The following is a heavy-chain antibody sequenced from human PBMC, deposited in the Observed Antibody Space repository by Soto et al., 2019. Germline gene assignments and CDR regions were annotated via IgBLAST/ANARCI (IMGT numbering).Heavy chain of an antibody. J-gene: IGHJ6*02. Sequence: EVQLVESGGGLVQPGGSLRLSCAASGFIFDNHYMDWVRQAPGKGPEWVGRIRTKVNSYTTEYAASVKGRFTISRDDSKNSLYLQMNSLKTEDTAVYYSADVGSSYGMDVWGQGTTVTVSS. CDR1: GFIFDNHY. D-gene: IGHD1-1*01. CDR3: ADVGSSYGMDV. CDR2: IRTKVNSYTT. V-gene: IGHV3-72*01.